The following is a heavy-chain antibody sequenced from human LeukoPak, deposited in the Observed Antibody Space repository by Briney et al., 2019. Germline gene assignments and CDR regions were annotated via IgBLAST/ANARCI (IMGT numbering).Heavy chain of an antibody. D-gene: IGHD3-22*01. CDR1: GFTFSTYD. V-gene: IGHV3-21*01. J-gene: IGHJ4*02. CDR2: ISTRSSYI. Sequence: GGSLRLSCAASGFTFSTYDVNWVRQPPGRGLEWVSSISTRSSYIYHADSVKGRFTISRDNAKNSLYLQMNSLRAEDTAVYYCARGNSDRRTFDYWGQGTLVTVSS. CDR3: ARGNSDRRTFDY.